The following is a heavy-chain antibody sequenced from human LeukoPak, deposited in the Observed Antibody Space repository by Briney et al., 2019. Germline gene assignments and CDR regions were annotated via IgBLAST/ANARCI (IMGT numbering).Heavy chain of an antibody. CDR3: ARRHSSGWYYGQPSPGYYFDY. CDR1: GGSFSGYY. CDR2: INHSGST. V-gene: IGHV4-34*01. Sequence: SETLSLTCAVYGGSFSGYYWSWIRQPPGKGLEWIGEINHSGSTNYNPSLKSRVTISVDTSKNQFSLKLSSVTAADTAVYYCARRHSSGWYYGQPSPGYYFDYWGQGTLVTVSS. J-gene: IGHJ4*02. D-gene: IGHD6-19*01.